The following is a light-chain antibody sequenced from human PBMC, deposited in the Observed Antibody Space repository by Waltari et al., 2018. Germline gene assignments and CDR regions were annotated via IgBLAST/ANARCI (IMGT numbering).Light chain of an antibody. Sequence: QSVVTQSPSASGPPGQRVTISCSGSSSNIGSKTVNWYQHLPGTAPKLLIHNNYPRPSGVPDRVSGSKSDTSASRAISGVQSEDEAEYYCAVWDDSLNGWMFGGGTKLTVL. V-gene: IGLV1-44*01. J-gene: IGLJ3*02. CDR2: NNY. CDR1: SSNIGSKT. CDR3: AVWDDSLNGWM.